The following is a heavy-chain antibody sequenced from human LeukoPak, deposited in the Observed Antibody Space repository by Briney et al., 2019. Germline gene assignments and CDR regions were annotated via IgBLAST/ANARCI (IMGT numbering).Heavy chain of an antibody. V-gene: IGHV4-4*07. CDR3: ARHRGSGYCSSTSCYRGVFYFDY. J-gene: IGHJ4*02. CDR2: MAQSGNT. CDR1: GDFISPHR. D-gene: IGHD2-2*01. Sequence: SETLSLTCTVSGDFISPHRLSWIRQPAGKGLEFVGRMAQSGNTDYNPSLRSRLTMSLDTSKKQFSLKLSSVTAADTAVYYCARHRGSGYCSSTSCYRGVFYFDYWGQGTLVTVSS.